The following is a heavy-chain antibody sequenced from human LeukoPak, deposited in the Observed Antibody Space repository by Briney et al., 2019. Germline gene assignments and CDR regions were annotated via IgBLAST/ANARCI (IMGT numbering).Heavy chain of an antibody. CDR1: GYTFTGYY. V-gene: IGHV1-2*02. CDR3: ATLEVDSGSHPRPNDY. Sequence: ASVKVSCKASGYTFTGYYMHWVRQAPGQGLEWMGWINPNSGGTNYAQKFQGRVTMTRDTSISTAYMELSRLRSDDTAVYYCATLEVDSGSHPRPNDYWGQGTLVTVSS. CDR2: INPNSGGT. J-gene: IGHJ4*02. D-gene: IGHD1-26*01.